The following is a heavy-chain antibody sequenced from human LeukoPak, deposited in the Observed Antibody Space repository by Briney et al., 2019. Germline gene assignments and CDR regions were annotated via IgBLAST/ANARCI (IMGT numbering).Heavy chain of an antibody. CDR3: ARVRVGATKWGSDY. CDR1: GGSSSGYY. J-gene: IGHJ4*02. Sequence: PSETLSLTCAVYGGSSSGYYWSWLRQPPGKGLEWIGEINHSGSTNYNPSLKSRVTISVDTSKNQFSLKLSSVTAADTAVYYCARVRVGATKWGSDYWGQGTLVTVSS. CDR2: INHSGST. V-gene: IGHV4-34*01. D-gene: IGHD1-26*01.